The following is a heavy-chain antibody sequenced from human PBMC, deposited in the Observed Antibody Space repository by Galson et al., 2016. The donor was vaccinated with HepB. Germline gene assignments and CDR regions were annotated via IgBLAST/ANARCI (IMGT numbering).Heavy chain of an antibody. CDR2: TYYRSKWYF. D-gene: IGHD6-13*01. V-gene: IGHV6-1*01. Sequence: CAISWDSVSSKSVAWDWIRQSPSRGLEWLGRTYYRSKWYFDYAVSVKSRITITPDTSEYQFSLHLNSVTTEDTAVYYCAGEYNSNWADPRDAFGIWGQGTMVIVSS. J-gene: IGHJ3*02. CDR3: AGEYNSNWADPRDAFGI. CDR1: WDSVSSKSVA.